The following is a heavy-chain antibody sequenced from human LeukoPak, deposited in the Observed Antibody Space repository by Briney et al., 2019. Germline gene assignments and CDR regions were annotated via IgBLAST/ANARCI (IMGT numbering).Heavy chain of an antibody. CDR3: ARRRADYGYSSSWYVEYYFDY. J-gene: IGHJ4*02. CDR2: IYYSGSI. D-gene: IGHD6-13*01. CDR1: GGSISSYY. V-gene: IGHV4-59*08. Sequence: SETLSLTCTVSGGSISSYYWSWIRQPPGKGLEWIGYIYYSGSINYNPSLKSRVTISVDTSKSQFSLKLNSVTAADTAVYYCARRRADYGYSSSWYVEYYFDYWGQGTLVTVSS.